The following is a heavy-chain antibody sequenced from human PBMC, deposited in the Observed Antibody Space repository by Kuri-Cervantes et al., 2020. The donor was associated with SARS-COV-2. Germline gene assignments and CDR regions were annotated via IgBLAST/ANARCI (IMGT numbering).Heavy chain of an antibody. D-gene: IGHD5-18*01. CDR2: FDPEDGET. Sequence: ASVKVSCKVSGYTLTELSMHWVRQAPGKGLEWMGGFDPEDGETIYAQKFQGRVTMTEDTSTDTAYMELSSLRSEDTAVYYCVKVAMGYSYGIQYKLLDYWGQGTLVTVSS. J-gene: IGHJ4*02. CDR3: VKVAMGYSYGIQYKLLDY. V-gene: IGHV1-24*01. CDR1: GYTLTELS.